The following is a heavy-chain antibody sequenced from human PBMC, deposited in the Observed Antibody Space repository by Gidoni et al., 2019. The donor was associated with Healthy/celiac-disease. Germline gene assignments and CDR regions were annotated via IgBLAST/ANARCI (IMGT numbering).Heavy chain of an antibody. CDR3: ARRGTGGGYYYYYMDV. CDR1: GYSFTSYW. CDR2: IDPSDSYT. V-gene: IGHV5-10-1*03. Sequence: EVQLVQSGAEVKKPGESLRISCKGSGYSFTSYWISWVRQMPGKGLEWMGRIDPSDSYTNYSPSFQGHVTISADKSISTAYLQWSSLKASDTAMYYCARRGTGGGYYYYYMDVWGKGTTVTVSS. J-gene: IGHJ6*03. D-gene: IGHD1-1*01.